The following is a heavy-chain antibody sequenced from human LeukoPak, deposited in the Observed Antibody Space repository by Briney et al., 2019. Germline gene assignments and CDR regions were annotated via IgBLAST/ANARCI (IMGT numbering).Heavy chain of an antibody. V-gene: IGHV4-61*01. D-gene: IGHD4-17*01. J-gene: IGHJ1*01. Sequence: SETLFLTCTVSGGSVSSGPYYWSWIRQPPGKGLEWIGYIYHSGNTNYNPSLKSRVTISVDRSKNQFSLKLSSVTAADTAVYYCARDGGSYSDIAEYFQHWGQGTLVTVSS. CDR2: IYHSGNT. CDR3: ARDGGSYSDIAEYFQH. CDR1: GGSVSSGPYY.